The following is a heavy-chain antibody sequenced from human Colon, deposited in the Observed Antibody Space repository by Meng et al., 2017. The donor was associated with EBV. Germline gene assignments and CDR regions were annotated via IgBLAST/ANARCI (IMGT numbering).Heavy chain of an antibody. V-gene: IGHV4-34*01. CDR3: ARGVDWAKSGNF. J-gene: IGHJ4*02. Sequence: VQPRPVGAGLVKPSEALSLTCAVYGGSFSDYYLTWIRQPPGKGLEWVGEIHPSGSTYYSPSLQSRVTITLDTSKNQFSLTLSSMTAADTAVYYCARGVDWAKSGNFWGQGTLVTVSS. D-gene: IGHD3-9*01. CDR1: GGSFSDYY. CDR2: IHPSGST.